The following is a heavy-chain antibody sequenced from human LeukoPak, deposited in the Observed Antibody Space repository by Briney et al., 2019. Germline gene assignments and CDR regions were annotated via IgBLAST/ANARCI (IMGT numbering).Heavy chain of an antibody. D-gene: IGHD6-13*01. CDR1: GGSISSGGYY. CDR3: ACTPSMAAAGTLMD. CDR2: IYYSGST. J-gene: IGHJ4*02. V-gene: IGHV4-31*03. Sequence: SETLSLTCTVSGGSISSGGYYWSWIRQHPGKGLEWIGYIYYSGSTYYNPSLQSRVSISVDTSKNQFSLKLSSVTAAGTAVYYCACTPSMAAAGTLMDWGQGTLVTVSS.